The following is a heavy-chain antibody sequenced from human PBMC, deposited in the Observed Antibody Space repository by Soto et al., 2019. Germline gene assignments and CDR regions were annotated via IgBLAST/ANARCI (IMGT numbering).Heavy chain of an antibody. CDR2: IKSKTDGGTT. J-gene: IGHJ6*03. CDR3: TTNPDATWSYYYYYYMDV. D-gene: IGHD2-15*01. V-gene: IGHV3-15*01. CDR1: GFTFSNAW. Sequence: PGGSLRLSCAASGFTFSNAWMSWVRQAPGKGLEWVGRIKSKTDGGTTDYAAPVKGRFTISRDDSKNTLYLQMNSPKTEDTAVYYCTTNPDATWSYYYYYYMDVWGKGTTVTVSS.